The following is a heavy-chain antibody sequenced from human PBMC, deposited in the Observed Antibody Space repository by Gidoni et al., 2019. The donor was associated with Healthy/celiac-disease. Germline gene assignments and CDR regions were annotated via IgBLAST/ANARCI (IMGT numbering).Heavy chain of an antibody. Sequence: QITLKESGPTLVKPTQTLTLTCTFSGFSLSTSGVGVGWIRQPPGKALEWLALIYWNDDKRYSPSLKSRLTITKDTSKNQVVLTMTNMDPVDTATYYCAHRQGVPAATGYYYYGMDVWGQGTTVTVSS. J-gene: IGHJ6*02. CDR2: IYWNDDK. D-gene: IGHD2-2*01. CDR1: GFSLSTSGVG. V-gene: IGHV2-5*01. CDR3: AHRQGVPAATGYYYYGMDV.